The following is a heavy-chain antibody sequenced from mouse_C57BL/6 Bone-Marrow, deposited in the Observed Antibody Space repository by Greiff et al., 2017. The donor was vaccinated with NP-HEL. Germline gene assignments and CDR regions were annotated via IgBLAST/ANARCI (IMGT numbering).Heavy chain of an antibody. CDR3: AREVFHGSDY. CDR2: INPNNGGT. Sequence: EVQLQQSGPELVKPGASVKISCKASGYTFTDYYMNWVKQSHGKSLEWIGDINPNNGGTSYNQKFKGKATLTVDKSSSTAYMELRSLTSEDSAVYYCAREVFHGSDYWGQGTTLTVSS. V-gene: IGHV1-26*01. CDR1: GYTFTDYY. J-gene: IGHJ2*01. D-gene: IGHD1-1*01.